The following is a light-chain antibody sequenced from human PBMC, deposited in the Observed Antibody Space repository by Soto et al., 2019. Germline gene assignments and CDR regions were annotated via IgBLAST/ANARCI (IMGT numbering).Light chain of an antibody. CDR3: QQRRT. V-gene: IGKV3-11*01. Sequence: EIVLTQSPASLSLSPGERATLSCRASQSVDSYLVWYQQKPGQAPRLLIFGASNRATGIPARFSGSGSGTDLTLTISSLEPEDFAVYYCQQRRTFGQGTKVDIK. CDR1: QSVDSY. CDR2: GAS. J-gene: IGKJ1*01.